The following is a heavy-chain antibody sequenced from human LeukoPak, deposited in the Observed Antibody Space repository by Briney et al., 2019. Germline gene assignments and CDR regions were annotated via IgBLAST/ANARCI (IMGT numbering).Heavy chain of an antibody. V-gene: IGHV3-23*01. CDR1: GCTFSSYA. CDR2: ISGSGGST. D-gene: IGHD1-26*01. J-gene: IGHJ3*02. CDR3: ATHLSGWKERDAFDI. Sequence: PGGSLRLSCAASGCTFSSYAMSWVRQAPGKGLEWVSAISGSGGSTYYADSVKGRFTISRDNSKNTLYLQMNSLRAEDTAVYYCATHLSGWKERDAFDIWGQGTMVTVSS.